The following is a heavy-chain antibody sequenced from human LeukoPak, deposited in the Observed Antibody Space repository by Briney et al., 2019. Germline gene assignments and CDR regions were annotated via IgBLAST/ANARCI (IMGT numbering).Heavy chain of an antibody. CDR1: GFTVSSNY. CDR2: IYSGGST. CDR3: ARDLEYSGGWGAFDI. V-gene: IGHV3-53*01. J-gene: IGHJ3*02. D-gene: IGHD6-19*01. Sequence: GGSLRLSCAASGFTVSSNYMSWVRQAPGKGLEWVSVIYSGGSTYYADSVKGRFTISRDNSKNTLYLQMNSLRAEDTAVYYCARDLEYSGGWGAFDIWGQGTMVTVSS.